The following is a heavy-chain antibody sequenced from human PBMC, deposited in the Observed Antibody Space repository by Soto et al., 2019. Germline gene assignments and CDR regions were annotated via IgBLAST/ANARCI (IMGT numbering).Heavy chain of an antibody. CDR1: GGSFSCYY. J-gene: IGHJ6*02. CDR2: INHSGST. Sequence: PSETLSLTCAVYGGSFSCYYWSWIRQAPGKGLEWIGEINHSGSTNYNPSLKSRVTISVDTSKNQFSLKLSSVTAADTAVYYCARSRSSRWSGMYYYYYGMDVWGQGTTVTVSS. CDR3: ARSRSSRWSGMYYYYYGMDV. V-gene: IGHV4-34*01. D-gene: IGHD6-13*01.